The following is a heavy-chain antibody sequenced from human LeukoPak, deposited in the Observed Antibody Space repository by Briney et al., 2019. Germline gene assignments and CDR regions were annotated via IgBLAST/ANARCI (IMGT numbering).Heavy chain of an antibody. V-gene: IGHV3-53*01. Sequence: GGSLRLSCAASTVIFRKYWMGWARQAPGKGLEWVSVIYSGGSTYYADSVKGRFTISRDNSKNTLYLQMNSLRAEDTAVYYCARASAGTFDYWGQGTLVTVSS. J-gene: IGHJ4*02. CDR2: IYSGGST. D-gene: IGHD3-10*01. CDR1: TVIFRKYW. CDR3: ARASAGTFDY.